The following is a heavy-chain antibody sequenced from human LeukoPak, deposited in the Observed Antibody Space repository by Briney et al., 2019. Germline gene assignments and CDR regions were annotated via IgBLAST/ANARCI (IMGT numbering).Heavy chain of an antibody. CDR1: GGSFSGYY. Sequence: SETLSPTCAVYGGSFSGYYWSWIRQPPGKGLEWIGYIYYSGDTYYNASLKSRVTISVDTSKNQFSLKLSSVTAADTAVYYCAREVIGSGWFDPWGQGTLVTVSS. CDR2: IYYSGDT. CDR3: AREVIGSGWFDP. V-gene: IGHV4-59*12. D-gene: IGHD3-22*01. J-gene: IGHJ5*02.